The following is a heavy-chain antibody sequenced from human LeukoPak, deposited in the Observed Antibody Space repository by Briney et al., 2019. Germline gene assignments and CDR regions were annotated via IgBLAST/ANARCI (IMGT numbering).Heavy chain of an antibody. J-gene: IGHJ4*02. Sequence: SETLSLTCTVSGGSISSSSYYWGWIRQPPGKGLEWIGSIYYSGSTYYNPSLKSRVTISVDTSKNQFSLKLSSVTAADTAMYYRARYGTTVATFDYWGQGTLVTVSS. D-gene: IGHD1-7*01. CDR2: IYYSGST. V-gene: IGHV4-39*01. CDR1: GGSISSSSYY. CDR3: ARYGTTVATFDY.